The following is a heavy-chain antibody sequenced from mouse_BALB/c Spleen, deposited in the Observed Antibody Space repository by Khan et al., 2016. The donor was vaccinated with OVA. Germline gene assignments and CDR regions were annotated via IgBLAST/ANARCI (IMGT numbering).Heavy chain of an antibody. CDR1: GYAFTNYL. J-gene: IGHJ4*01. V-gene: IGHV1-54*01. Sequence: QVRLQQSGAELVRPGTSVKVSCKASGYAFTNYLLEWVKQRPGQGLEWIGVINPGSGGTNYNEKFKGKATLTADKSSSTAYMQLSSLTSDDSAVYSCARRDYAMDYWGQGTSVTVSS. CDR3: ARRDYAMDY. CDR2: INPGSGGT.